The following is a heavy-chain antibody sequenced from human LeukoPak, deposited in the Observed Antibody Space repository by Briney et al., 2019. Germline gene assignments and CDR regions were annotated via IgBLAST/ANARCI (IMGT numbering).Heavy chain of an antibody. J-gene: IGHJ4*02. V-gene: IGHV3-23*01. D-gene: IGHD3-9*01. Sequence: PGGSLRLSCAASGFTFSSYAMSWVRQAPGKGLEWVSAISGSGGSTYYADSVKGRFTISRDNSKNTLYLQMNSLRAEDTAVYYCAKSEDKDFDWLQYFDYWGQGTLVTVSS. CDR3: AKSEDKDFDWLQYFDY. CDR1: GFTFSSYA. CDR2: ISGSGGST.